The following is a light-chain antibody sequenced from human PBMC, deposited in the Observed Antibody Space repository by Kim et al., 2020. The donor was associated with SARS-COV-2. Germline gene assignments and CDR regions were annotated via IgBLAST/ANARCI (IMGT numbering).Light chain of an antibody. V-gene: IGLV2-8*01. CDR2: EVS. Sequence: GQSVTISCTGTSSAVGGYNYVSWYQQHPGKAPKLMIYEVSKRPSGVPDRFSGSKSGNTASLTVSGLQAEDEADYYCSSYAGSNNYVFGTGTKVTVL. J-gene: IGLJ1*01. CDR3: SSYAGSNNYV. CDR1: SSAVGGYNY.